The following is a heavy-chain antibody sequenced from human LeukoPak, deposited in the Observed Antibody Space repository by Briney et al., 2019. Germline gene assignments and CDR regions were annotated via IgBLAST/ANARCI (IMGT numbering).Heavy chain of an antibody. Sequence: GGSLRLSCAASGFTFSNYAMSWVRQAPGKGLEWVSDISGNGNTIYYADSVRGRFTISRDNSKNTLFLQMNSLRAEDTAVYYCAKYATTARSWFDPWGQGTLVTVSS. D-gene: IGHD2-8*01. J-gene: IGHJ5*02. V-gene: IGHV3-23*01. CDR2: ISGNGNTI. CDR3: AKYATTARSWFDP. CDR1: GFTFSNYA.